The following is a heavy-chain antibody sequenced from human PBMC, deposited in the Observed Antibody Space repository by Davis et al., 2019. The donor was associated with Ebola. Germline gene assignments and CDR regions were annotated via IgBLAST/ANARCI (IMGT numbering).Heavy chain of an antibody. D-gene: IGHD5-18*01. CDR2: IFPGDSDT. CDR3: ARLLGYSYGFPFDY. V-gene: IGHV5-51*01. J-gene: IGHJ4*02. CDR1: GYSFSSHW. Sequence: GGSLRLSCKGSGYSFSSHWIGWVRQMPGKGLEWMGIIFPGDSDTRYSPSFQGHVSISADKSINTAYLQWSSLKASDTAIYYCARLLGYSYGFPFDYWAQGVLVTVSS.